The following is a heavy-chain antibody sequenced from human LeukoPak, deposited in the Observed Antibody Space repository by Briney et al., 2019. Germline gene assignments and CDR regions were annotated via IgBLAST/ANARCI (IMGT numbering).Heavy chain of an antibody. CDR1: GFTVSSNY. V-gene: IGHV3-53*01. Sequence: GGSLRLSCAASGFTVSSNYMSWVRQAPGRGLEWVSVIYSGSSTYYADSVKGRFTISRDNSKNTLYPQMNSLRAEDTAVYYCARDRAAAGTGVWGQGTLVTVSS. CDR2: IYSGSST. CDR3: ARDRAAAGTGV. D-gene: IGHD6-13*01. J-gene: IGHJ4*02.